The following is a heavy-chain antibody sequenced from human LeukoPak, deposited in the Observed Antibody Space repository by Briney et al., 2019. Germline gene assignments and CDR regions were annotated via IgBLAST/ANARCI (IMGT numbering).Heavy chain of an antibody. CDR2: IYPGDSAT. CDR1: GYSFTSYW. J-gene: IGHJ3*02. D-gene: IGHD3-10*01. Sequence: GESLKISCKGSGYSFTSYWIGWVRQMPGKGLEWMGIIYPGDSATRYSPSFQGQVTISADKSISTAYLQWSSLKASDTAMYYCARQAYYYGSGSYSRRRAFDIWGQGTMVTVSS. V-gene: IGHV5-51*01. CDR3: ARQAYYYGSGSYSRRRAFDI.